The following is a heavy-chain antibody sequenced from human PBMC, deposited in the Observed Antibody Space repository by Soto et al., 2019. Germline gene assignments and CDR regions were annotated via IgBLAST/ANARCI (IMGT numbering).Heavy chain of an antibody. J-gene: IGHJ4*02. CDR1: GFTVSSYG. CDR3: ARDAIRGTGVGATPPGSDY. Sequence: QVQLVESGGGVVQPGRSLRLSCAASGFTVSSYGMHWVRQAPGKGLEWVAIIWTDGSNKYYADSVKGRFTISRDNSKNTLFLQMNSLRAVDTAVYYCARDAIRGTGVGATPPGSDYWGQGTLVTVSS. CDR2: IWTDGSNK. D-gene: IGHD1-26*01. V-gene: IGHV3-33*01.